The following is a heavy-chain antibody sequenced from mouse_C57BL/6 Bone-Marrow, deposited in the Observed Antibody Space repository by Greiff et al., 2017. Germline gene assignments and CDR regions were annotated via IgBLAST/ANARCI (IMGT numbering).Heavy chain of an antibody. CDR1: GYTFTNYW. CDR3: ARSEGGDWYFDV. J-gene: IGHJ1*03. Sequence: VQLQQSGAELVRPGTSVKMSCKASGYTFTNYWIGWAKQRPGHGLEWIGDIYPGGGYTTYNEKFKGKATLTADKSSSTAYMQFSSLTSEDSAIYYCARSEGGDWYFDVWGTGTTVTVSS. CDR2: IYPGGGYT. V-gene: IGHV1-63*01.